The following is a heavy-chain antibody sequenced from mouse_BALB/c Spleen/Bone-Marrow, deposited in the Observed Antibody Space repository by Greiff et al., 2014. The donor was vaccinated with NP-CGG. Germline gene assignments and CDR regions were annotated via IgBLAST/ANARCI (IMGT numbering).Heavy chain of an antibody. Sequence: EVNLVESGGGLVQPKGSLKLSCAASGFTFNTYAMNWVRQAPGKGLEWVARIRSKSNNYATYYADSVKDRFTIPRDDSQSMLYLQMNNLKTEDTAMYYCVRRDYGYGGFAYWGQGTLVTVSA. V-gene: IGHV10-1*02. CDR1: GFTFNTYA. D-gene: IGHD1-2*01. CDR3: VRRDYGYGGFAY. J-gene: IGHJ3*01. CDR2: IRSKSNNYAT.